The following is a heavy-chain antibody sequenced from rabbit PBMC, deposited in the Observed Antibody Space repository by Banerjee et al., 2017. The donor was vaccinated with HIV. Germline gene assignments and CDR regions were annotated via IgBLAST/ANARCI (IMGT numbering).Heavy chain of an antibody. J-gene: IGHJ4*01. CDR2: IYTGDGNT. D-gene: IGHD1-1*01. Sequence: QSLEESGGDLVKPGASLTLTCTASGFSFSSSFYMYWVRQAPGKGLEWIGCIYTGDGNTYYASWAKGRFTISKTSSTTVALQMTSLTAADTATYFCARNSGGGDGVAGLWGPGTLVTIS. V-gene: IGHV1S40*01. CDR1: GFSFSSSFY. CDR3: ARNSGGGDGVAGL.